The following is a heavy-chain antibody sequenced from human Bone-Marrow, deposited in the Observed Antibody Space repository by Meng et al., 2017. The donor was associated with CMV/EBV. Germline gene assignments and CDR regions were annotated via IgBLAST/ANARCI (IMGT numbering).Heavy chain of an antibody. Sequence: GSLKISCAASGFTFSSYSMNWVRQAPGKGLEWVSYISSSSSTIYYADSVKGRFTISRDNAKNSLYLQMNSLRAEDTAVYYCARGYYYDSSGYLVHTSSFDYWGQGTLVTVSS. CDR3: ARGYYYDSSGYLVHTSSFDY. V-gene: IGHV3-48*04. CDR2: ISSSSSTI. CDR1: GFTFSSYS. J-gene: IGHJ4*02. D-gene: IGHD3-22*01.